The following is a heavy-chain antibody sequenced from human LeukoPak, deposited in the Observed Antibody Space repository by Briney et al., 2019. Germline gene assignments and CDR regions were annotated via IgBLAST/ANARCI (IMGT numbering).Heavy chain of an antibody. CDR3: AREGLGELSLDC. D-gene: IGHD3-16*02. J-gene: IGHJ4*02. CDR1: GYTFTTYG. V-gene: IGHV1-18*01. CDR2: ISTDNGDT. Sequence: ASVKVSCKSFGYTFTTYGINWVRQAPGQGLERMGWISTDNGDTTYAQKFQGRDNMTTDTSTGTAYMELRSLRSDDTAVYYCAREGLGELSLDCWGQGTLVTVSS.